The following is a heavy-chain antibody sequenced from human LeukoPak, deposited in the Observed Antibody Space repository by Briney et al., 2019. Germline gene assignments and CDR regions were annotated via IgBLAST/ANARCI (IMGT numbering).Heavy chain of an antibody. CDR2: ISSSSSYI. V-gene: IGHV3-21*01. J-gene: IGHJ4*02. CDR3: ARHNQPMTTVTTFDY. Sequence: PGGSLRLSCAASGFTFSSYSMNWVRQAPGKGLEWVSSISSSSSYIYYADSVKGRFTISRDNAKNSLYLQMNSLRAEDTAVYYCARHNQPMTTVTTFDYWGQGTLVTVS. CDR1: GFTFSSYS. D-gene: IGHD4-17*01.